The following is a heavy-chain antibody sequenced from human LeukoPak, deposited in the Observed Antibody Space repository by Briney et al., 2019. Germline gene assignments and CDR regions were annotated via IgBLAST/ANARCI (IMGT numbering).Heavy chain of an antibody. Sequence: ASVKFSCKASGGTFSSYPFTWVRQAPGQGLEWMGWINAGNGNTKYSQKFQGRVTITRDTSASTAYMELSSLRSEDTAVYYCARDQGSWPPYYFDYWGQGTLVTVSS. CDR3: ARDQGSWPPYYFDY. J-gene: IGHJ4*02. CDR2: INAGNGNT. D-gene: IGHD6-13*01. CDR1: GGTFSSYP. V-gene: IGHV1-3*01.